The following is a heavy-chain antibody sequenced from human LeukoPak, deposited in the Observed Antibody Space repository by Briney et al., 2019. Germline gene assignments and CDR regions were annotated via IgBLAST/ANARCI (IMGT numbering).Heavy chain of an antibody. D-gene: IGHD4-17*01. CDR3: PSDDYGDLVNAFDI. CDR1: VESFCGYY. J-gene: IGHJ3*02. CDR2: INLSGGT. V-gene: IGHV4-34*01. Sequence: KSSETLSLTCAVHVESFCGYYWSWIRQPPGKGLEWVGEINLSGGTNYNPSPMSRATTPLAASKTHFSLNRTSVTAAPRAVYYFPSDDYGDLVNAFDIWGQGTMVTVSS.